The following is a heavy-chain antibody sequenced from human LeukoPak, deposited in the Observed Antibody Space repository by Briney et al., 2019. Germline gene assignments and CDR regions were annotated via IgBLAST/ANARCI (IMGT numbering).Heavy chain of an antibody. Sequence: GGSLRLSCAASGFTFSSYWMSWVRQAPGKGLEWVANIKQDGSEKYYVDSVKGRFTISRDNAKNSLYLQMNSLRAEDTAVYYCARDGYGSHSSSPDRYYFDYWGQGTLVTVSS. CDR1: GFTFSSYW. V-gene: IGHV3-7*01. CDR2: IKQDGSEK. J-gene: IGHJ4*02. D-gene: IGHD6-6*01. CDR3: ARDGYGSHSSSPDRYYFDY.